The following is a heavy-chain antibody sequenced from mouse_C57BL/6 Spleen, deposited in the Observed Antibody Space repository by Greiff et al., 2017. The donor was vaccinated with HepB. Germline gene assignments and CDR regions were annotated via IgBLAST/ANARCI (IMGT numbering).Heavy chain of an antibody. V-gene: IGHV1-55*01. J-gene: IGHJ3*01. Sequence: VQLQQPGAELVKPGASVKMSCKASGYTFTSYWITWVKQRPGQGLEWIGDIYPGSGSTNYNEKFKSKATLTVDTSSSTAYMQLSSLTSEDSAVYYCARANWDPAWFAYWGQGTLVTVSA. D-gene: IGHD4-1*01. CDR1: GYTFTSYW. CDR2: IYPGSGST. CDR3: ARANWDPAWFAY.